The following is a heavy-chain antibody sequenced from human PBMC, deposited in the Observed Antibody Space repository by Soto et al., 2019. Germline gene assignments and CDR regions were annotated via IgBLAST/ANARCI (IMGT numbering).Heavy chain of an antibody. CDR2: IGTAGDT. Sequence: PGGSLRISFATPWFTFNSYDMDWVRQGTGKGLEWVSGIGTAGDTYYPGSVKGRFTISRENAKNSLYLQMNSLRAEDTAVYYCARDTDSRWPLMDVWGQGTTVTVSS. D-gene: IGHD6-13*01. V-gene: IGHV3-13*01. CDR3: ARDTDSRWPLMDV. J-gene: IGHJ6*02. CDR1: WFTFNSYD.